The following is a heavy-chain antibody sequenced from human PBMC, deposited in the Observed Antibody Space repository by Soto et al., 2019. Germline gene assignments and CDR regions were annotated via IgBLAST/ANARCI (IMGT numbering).Heavy chain of an antibody. J-gene: IGHJ5*02. D-gene: IGHD6-13*01. Sequence: ASVKVSCKASGYTFTSYGIHWVRQAPGQRLEWMGWINAANGDTKYSPKFQGRVTISRDTSASTAYMELSSLRSEDTAVYYCVRRHVSATGIDWFDPWGQGTLVTVSS. CDR3: VRRHVSATGIDWFDP. CDR1: GYTFTSYG. V-gene: IGHV1-3*01. CDR2: INAANGDT.